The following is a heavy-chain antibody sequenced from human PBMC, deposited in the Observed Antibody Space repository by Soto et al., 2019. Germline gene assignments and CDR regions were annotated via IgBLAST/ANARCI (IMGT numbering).Heavy chain of an antibody. D-gene: IGHD5-18*01. CDR3: ARDAMVTYANDAMDI. V-gene: IGHV5-51*01. CDR1: GYSLIDYW. J-gene: IGHJ3*02. CDR2: GYPGHSDI. Sequence: PGESLKISCKGSGYSLIDYWIAWVRQMPGNGLEWVGIGYPGHSDIRYSPSFEGQVTISADKSINTAYLQWSSLKASDTAIYYCARDAMVTYANDAMDIWGQGTMVTVS.